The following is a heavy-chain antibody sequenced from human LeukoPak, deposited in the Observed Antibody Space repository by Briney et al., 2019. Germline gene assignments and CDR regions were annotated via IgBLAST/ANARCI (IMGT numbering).Heavy chain of an antibody. D-gene: IGHD2-2*01. Sequence: SETLSLTCTVSGGSISSGGYYWSWIRQPPGKGLEWIGYIYHSGSTYYNPSLKSRVTISVDRSKNQFSLKLSSVTAADTAVYYCARGGPGYCSSTSCYNWFDPWGQGTLVTVSS. CDR3: ARGGPGYCSSTSCYNWFDP. V-gene: IGHV4-30-2*01. CDR1: GGSISSGGYY. CDR2: IYHSGST. J-gene: IGHJ5*02.